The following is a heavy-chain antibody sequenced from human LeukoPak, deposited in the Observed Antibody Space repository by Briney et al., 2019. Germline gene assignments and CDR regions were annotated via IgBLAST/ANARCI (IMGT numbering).Heavy chain of an antibody. CDR3: ARHVIDTSGYYLDYFDY. CDR1: GGSISSSSYY. J-gene: IGHJ4*02. CDR2: IYYSGSP. D-gene: IGHD3-22*01. V-gene: IGHV4-39*01. Sequence: SETLSLTCTVSGGSISSSSYYWGWIRQPPGKGLEWIGSIYYSGSPYYNPSLKSRVTISVDTSKNQFSLKLSSVTAADTAVYYCARHVIDTSGYYLDYFDYWGQGTLVTVSS.